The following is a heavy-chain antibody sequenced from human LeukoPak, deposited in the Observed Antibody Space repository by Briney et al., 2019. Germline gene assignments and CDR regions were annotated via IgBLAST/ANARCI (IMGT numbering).Heavy chain of an antibody. Sequence: ASVKVSCKASGYTFTNCYMHWVRQAPGQGLEWMGIISPSGGSTRYAQKFQGRVTMASDTSTSTVYMELSSLRSEDTAVYYCARDRKLANFFDYWGQGTLVTVSS. CDR1: GYTFTNCY. V-gene: IGHV1-46*01. CDR2: ISPSGGST. CDR3: ARDRKLANFFDY. J-gene: IGHJ4*02. D-gene: IGHD1-14*01.